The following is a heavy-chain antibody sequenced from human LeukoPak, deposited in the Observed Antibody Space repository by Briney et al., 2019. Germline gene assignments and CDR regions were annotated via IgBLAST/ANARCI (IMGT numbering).Heavy chain of an antibody. D-gene: IGHD2-15*01. CDR1: GFPFSSYA. V-gene: IGHV3-64D*09. Sequence: GGSLRLSCSASGFPFSSYAMHWVRQASGKGLEYVSAISDSGGSTYYADSVKGRFTISRDNSKNTLYLQMSSLGAEDTAVYFCVRGYSFGPYGMDVWGQGTTVTVSS. CDR2: ISDSGGST. J-gene: IGHJ6*02. CDR3: VRGYSFGPYGMDV.